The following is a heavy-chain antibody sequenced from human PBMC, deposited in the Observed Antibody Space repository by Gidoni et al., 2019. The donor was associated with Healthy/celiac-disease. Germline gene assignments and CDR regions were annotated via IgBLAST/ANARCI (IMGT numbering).Heavy chain of an antibody. D-gene: IGHD3-3*01. CDR3: ARAYMVLEWLPSPWVY. J-gene: IGHJ4*02. CDR2: IYHSGST. V-gene: IGHV4-38-2*01. CDR1: GYSISSGYY. Sequence: QVQLQESGPGLVKPSETLSLTCAVSGYSISSGYYWGWIRQPPGKGLEWIGSIYHSGSTYYNPSLKSRVTISVDTSKNQFSLKLSSVTAADTAVYYCARAYMVLEWLPSPWVYWGQGTLVTVSS.